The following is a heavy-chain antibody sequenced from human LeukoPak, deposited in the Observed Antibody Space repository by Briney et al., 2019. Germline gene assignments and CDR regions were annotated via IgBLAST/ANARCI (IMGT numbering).Heavy chain of an antibody. V-gene: IGHV3-30*04. CDR2: ISYDGSNK. CDR1: GFTFSSYA. J-gene: IGHJ4*02. CDR3: ARGHLSSGFDY. D-gene: IGHD6-19*01. Sequence: GGSLRLSCAASGFTFSSYAMHWVRQAPGKGLEWVAVISYDGSNKYYADSVKGRFTISRDNSKNMLYLQMNSLRAEDTAVYYCARGHLSSGFDYWGQGTLVTVSS.